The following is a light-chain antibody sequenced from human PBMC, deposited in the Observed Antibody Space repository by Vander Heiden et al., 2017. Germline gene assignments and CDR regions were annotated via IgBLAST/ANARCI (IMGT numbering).Light chain of an antibody. CDR2: DAS. Sequence: DIQMTPSPSSLSASVGDRVTIHRQASQDISNYLNWYQQKPGESPKLLIYDASNLETGVPSKFSGSRAGTDFTFTISSLQPEDIAADYCQQYDNRPRVTFGPGTKVDIK. J-gene: IGKJ3*01. V-gene: IGKV1-33*01. CDR1: QDISNY. CDR3: QQYDNRPRVT.